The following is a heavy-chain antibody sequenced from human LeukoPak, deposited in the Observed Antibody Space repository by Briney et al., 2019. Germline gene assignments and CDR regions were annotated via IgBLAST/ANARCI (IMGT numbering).Heavy chain of an antibody. J-gene: IGHJ4*02. CDR1: GYTFTSYG. Sequence: GASVKVSCKASGYTFTSYGISWVRQAPGQGLEWMGWINPNSGNTGSAQKFQGRVTITRDSSKSTAYMELSSLRSEDTAVYYCARVDGSADYWGQGTLVTVSS. CDR3: ARVDGSADY. D-gene: IGHD2-15*01. V-gene: IGHV1-8*03. CDR2: INPNSGNT.